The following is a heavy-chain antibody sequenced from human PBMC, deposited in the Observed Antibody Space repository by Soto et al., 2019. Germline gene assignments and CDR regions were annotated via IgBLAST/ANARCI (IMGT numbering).Heavy chain of an antibody. CDR3: ARELANAFHI. V-gene: IGHV4-59*01. CDR2: VYYSGST. CDR1: GGSISSDY. Sequence: QVQLQESGPGLVKPSETLSLTCTVSGGSISSDYWSWIRQPPGKGLEWIGYVYYSGSTSYIPSLKSRVTIAVDTSKKRFSLKLNSVTAADTAVYYCARELANAFHIWGQGTVVTVSS. D-gene: IGHD1-1*01. J-gene: IGHJ3*02.